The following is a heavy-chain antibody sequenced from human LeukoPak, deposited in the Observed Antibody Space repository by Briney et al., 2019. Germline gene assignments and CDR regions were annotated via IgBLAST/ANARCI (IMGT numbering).Heavy chain of an antibody. CDR3: ARHSSWFDP. D-gene: IGHD2/OR15-2a*01. CDR1: GGSIRSSYYY. J-gene: IGHJ5*02. Sequence: SETLSLTCTVSGGSIRSSYYYWGWIRQPPGKGLEWIGSICDSGSTYYNPSLKSRVTISVDTSKNQFSLKLSSVTAADTAVYYCARHSSWFDPWGQGTLVTVSS. CDR2: ICDSGST. V-gene: IGHV4-39*01.